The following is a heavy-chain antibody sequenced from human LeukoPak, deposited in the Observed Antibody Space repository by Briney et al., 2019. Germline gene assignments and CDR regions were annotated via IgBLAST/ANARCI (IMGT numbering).Heavy chain of an antibody. D-gene: IGHD6-19*01. V-gene: IGHV3-7*01. Sequence: GGSLRLSCAASGFTFSRYWMSWVRQAPGKGLEWVANIKEDGSEKYYVDSVKGRSTISRDNAKNSLYLQMNSLRAEDTAVYYCARDRGYTSGPYYFDHWGQGTLVTVSS. CDR1: GFTFSRYW. CDR2: IKEDGSEK. J-gene: IGHJ4*02. CDR3: ARDRGYTSGPYYFDH.